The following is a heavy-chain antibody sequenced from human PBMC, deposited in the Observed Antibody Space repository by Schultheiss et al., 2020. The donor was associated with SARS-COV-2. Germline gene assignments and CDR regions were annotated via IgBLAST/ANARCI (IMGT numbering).Heavy chain of an antibody. CDR3: AINPVGAVSDY. CDR2: ISSSSSYI. Sequence: GGSLRLSCAASGFTFSSYSMNWVRQAPGKGLEWVSSISSSSSYIYYADSVKGRFTISRDNAKNSLYLQMNSLRAEDTAVYYCAINPVGAVSDYWGQGTLVTVAS. D-gene: IGHD1-26*01. CDR1: GFTFSSYS. V-gene: IGHV3-21*01. J-gene: IGHJ4*02.